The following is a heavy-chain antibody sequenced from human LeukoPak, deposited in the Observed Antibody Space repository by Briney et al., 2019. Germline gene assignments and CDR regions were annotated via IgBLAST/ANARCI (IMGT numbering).Heavy chain of an antibody. D-gene: IGHD5-18*01. CDR1: GFSFSSYA. CDR2: INHSGST. J-gene: IGHJ5*02. V-gene: IGHV4-34*01. CDR3: ARLPRWIQLWSANNWFDP. Sequence: GSLRLSCGASGFSFSSYAMSWIRQPPGKGLEWIGEINHSGSTNYNPSLKSRVTISVDTSKNQFSLKLSSVTAADTAVYYCARLPRWIQLWSANNWFDPWGQGTLVTVSS.